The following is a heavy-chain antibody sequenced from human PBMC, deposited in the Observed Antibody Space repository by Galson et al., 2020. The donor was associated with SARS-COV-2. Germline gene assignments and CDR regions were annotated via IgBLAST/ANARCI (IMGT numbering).Heavy chain of an antibody. CDR3: ARNSQTYGMDV. CDR1: GFTFSSYA. V-gene: IGHV3-30*04. J-gene: IGHJ6*02. Sequence: GGSLRLSCTASGFTFSSYAMHWVRQAPGKGLEWVAVISYDGSNKYYADSVKGRFTISRDNSKITLYLQMNSLRAEDTAVYYCARNSQTYGMDVWGQGTTVTVSS. CDR2: ISYDGSNK. D-gene: IGHD4-4*01.